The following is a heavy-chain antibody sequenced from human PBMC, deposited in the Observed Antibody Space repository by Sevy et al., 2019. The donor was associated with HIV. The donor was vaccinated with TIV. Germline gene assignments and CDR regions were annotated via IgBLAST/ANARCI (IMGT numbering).Heavy chain of an antibody. D-gene: IGHD2-2*01. CDR2: ISSSSSYI. J-gene: IGHJ3*02. Sequence: GGSLRLSCAASGFTFSSYSMNWVRQAPGKGLEWVSSISSSSSYIYYADSVKRRFTISRDNAKNSLYLQMNSLRAEDTAVYYCARRVPGGAFDIWGQGTMVTVSS. CDR1: GFTFSSYS. CDR3: ARRVPGGAFDI. V-gene: IGHV3-21*01.